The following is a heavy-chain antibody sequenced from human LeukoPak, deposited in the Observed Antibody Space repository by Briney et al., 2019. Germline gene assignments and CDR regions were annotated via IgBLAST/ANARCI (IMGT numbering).Heavy chain of an antibody. CDR2: VRVSDGAR. Sequence: GGSLRLSCVASGFPFPTYAMMWVRQAPGKGLEWVSSVRVSDGARFYADSVKGRFTTSRDNAKNTLSLQMNSLRAEDTAVYYCAKDEGYCSGGSCAGWGQGTLVTVSS. CDR1: GFPFPTYA. J-gene: IGHJ4*02. D-gene: IGHD2-15*01. CDR3: AKDEGYCSGGSCAG. V-gene: IGHV3-23*01.